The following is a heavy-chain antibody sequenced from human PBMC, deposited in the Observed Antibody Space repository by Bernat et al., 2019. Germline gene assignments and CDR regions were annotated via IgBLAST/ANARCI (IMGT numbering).Heavy chain of an antibody. CDR1: GFTFSDYP. CDR3: ARGRNSFDY. V-gene: IGHV3-72*01. CDR2: SRNRPNSYTT. J-gene: IGHJ4*02. Sequence: EVQLVESGGDLVQPGGSLRLTCAASGFTFSDYPIDWVRQSPGKGLEWIARSRNRPNSYTTDYAASVKGRFTISRDESNNSLYLQMNSLKTADTAVYYCARGRNSFDYWGQGALVTVSS.